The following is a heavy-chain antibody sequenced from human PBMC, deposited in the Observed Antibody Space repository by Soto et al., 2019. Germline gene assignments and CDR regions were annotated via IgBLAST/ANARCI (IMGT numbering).Heavy chain of an antibody. J-gene: IGHJ6*02. CDR2: IYYSGDT. Sequence: QLQESGPGLVKSSETLSLTCTVSGGSISSDSFYWAWIRQPPGKGLEWIGIIYYSGDTYYNPSLAGRLPMSVDTCNKFSLTLRSVTAADTALYYCARKPPLRFCSGGTCRPAYGMDVWGQGTTVIVSS. CDR3: ARKPPLRFCSGGTCRPAYGMDV. D-gene: IGHD2-15*01. CDR1: GGSISSDSFY. V-gene: IGHV4-39*01.